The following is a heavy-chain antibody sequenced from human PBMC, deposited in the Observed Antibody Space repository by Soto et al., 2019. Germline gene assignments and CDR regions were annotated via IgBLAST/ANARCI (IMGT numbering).Heavy chain of an antibody. Sequence: SETLSLTCTVSGASMRDYYWSWIRQPPGMGLEWIGYIYYSGTSNLNPSLKSRVTLSVDTSKKQFSLKLSSATTADTAVYYCARGRISATTAHFDYWGQGALVTVSS. V-gene: IGHV4-59*01. CDR2: IYYSGTS. D-gene: IGHD4-4*01. CDR1: GASMRDYY. J-gene: IGHJ4*02. CDR3: ARGRISATTAHFDY.